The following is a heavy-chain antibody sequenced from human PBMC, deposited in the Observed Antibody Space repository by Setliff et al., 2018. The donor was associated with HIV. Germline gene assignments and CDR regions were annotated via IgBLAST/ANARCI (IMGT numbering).Heavy chain of an antibody. J-gene: IGHJ5*02. CDR2: IHTTGST. Sequence: SETLSLTCSVSGDSISSGSYYWSWIRLPAGKGLEWIGQIHTTGSTNYNPSLKSRVPISMDTSKNQFSLNLNSVTATDTAVYYCAKRTFGSGRLDPWGQGTLVTVSS. D-gene: IGHD3-16*01. CDR3: AKRTFGSGRLDP. V-gene: IGHV4-61*09. CDR1: GDSISSGSYY.